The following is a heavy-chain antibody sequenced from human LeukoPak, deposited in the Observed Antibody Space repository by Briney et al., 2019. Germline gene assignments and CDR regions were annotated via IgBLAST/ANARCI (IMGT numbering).Heavy chain of an antibody. V-gene: IGHV3-48*01. CDR1: GFTFTTYS. CDR2: ISSGSSAI. J-gene: IGHJ4*02. Sequence: PGGSLRLSCEASGFTFTTYSMTWVRQAPGKGLEWVSIISSGSSAIFSADSVKGRFTISRDNSKNTLYLQMNSLRAEDTAVYYCAREEVRGSSWYLDYWGQGTLVTVSS. CDR3: AREEVRGSSWYLDY. D-gene: IGHD6-13*01.